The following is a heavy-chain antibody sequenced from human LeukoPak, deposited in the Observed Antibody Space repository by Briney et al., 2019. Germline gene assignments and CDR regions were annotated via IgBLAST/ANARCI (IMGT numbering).Heavy chain of an antibody. J-gene: IGHJ4*02. V-gene: IGHV1-18*01. CDR2: ISAYNGNT. Sequence: ASVKVSCKASGYTLTSCGISWVRQAPGQGLEGMGWISAYNGNTNYAQKLQGRVTMTTDTSTSTAYMELRSLRSDDTAVYYCARGSLAYYYDSSGYFDYWGQGTLVTVSS. CDR3: ARGSLAYYYDSSGYFDY. CDR1: GYTLTSCG. D-gene: IGHD3-22*01.